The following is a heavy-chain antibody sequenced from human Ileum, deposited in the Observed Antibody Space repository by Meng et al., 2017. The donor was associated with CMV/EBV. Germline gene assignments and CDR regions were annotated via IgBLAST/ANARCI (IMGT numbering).Heavy chain of an antibody. CDR3: AHRRHVGSSWDGGSLNY. CDR2: IYWDNDQ. D-gene: IGHD6-13*01. V-gene: IGHV2-5*02. J-gene: IGHJ4*02. Sequence: QLTLKDVCLSLVKPTQSTTLVCTFFRFAHRNSRVGLGWSRQPPGNATEWPAVIYWDNDQRFNPSLKSMLTIIKDTSKNQVVLIMTNMDPVDTATYYCAHRRHVGSSWDGGSLNYWGQGTLVTVSS. CDR1: RFAHRNSRVG.